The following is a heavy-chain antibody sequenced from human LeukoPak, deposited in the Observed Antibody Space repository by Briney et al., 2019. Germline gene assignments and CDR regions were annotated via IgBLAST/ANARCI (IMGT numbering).Heavy chain of an antibody. D-gene: IGHD2-8*01. CDR3: SRENGAFSPFGY. J-gene: IGHJ4*02. Sequence: SGTLSHTCAVSGGSINSTTWWSWVRQPPGKGLEWIGEISLTGLTHYNPSLERRVTGSLGKSKNQLSLNLTSVTAADTAVYYCSRENGAFSPFGYWGQGILVTV. V-gene: IGHV4-4*02. CDR2: ISLTGLT. CDR1: GGSINSTTW.